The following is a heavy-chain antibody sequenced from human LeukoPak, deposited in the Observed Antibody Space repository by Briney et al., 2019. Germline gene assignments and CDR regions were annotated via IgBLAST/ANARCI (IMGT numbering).Heavy chain of an antibody. CDR3: VRGNLLDAFDI. D-gene: IGHD3-10*01. CDR2: IHRDGTTT. Sequence: GGSLRLSCAASGFTFSDYWMHWVRQAPGKGLVWVSRIHRDGTTTAYADSVKGRFTISRDNAENTLYLQMNSLRPEDTARYYCVRGNLLDAFDIWGQGIMVTVSP. V-gene: IGHV3-74*01. J-gene: IGHJ3*02. CDR1: GFTFSDYW.